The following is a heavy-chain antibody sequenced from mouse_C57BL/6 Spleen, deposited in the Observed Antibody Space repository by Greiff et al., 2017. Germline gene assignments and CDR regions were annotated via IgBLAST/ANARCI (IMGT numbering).Heavy chain of an antibody. CDR3: VGIYYGPYYYAMDY. Sequence: EVQLVESGGGLVQPKGSLKLSCAASGFSFNTYAMNWVRQAPGKGLEWVARIRSKSNNYATYYADSVKDRFTISRDDSESMLYLQMNNLKTEDTAMYYCVGIYYGPYYYAMDYWGQGTSVTVSS. CDR2: IRSKSNNYAT. CDR1: GFSFNTYA. J-gene: IGHJ4*01. D-gene: IGHD2-1*01. V-gene: IGHV10-1*01.